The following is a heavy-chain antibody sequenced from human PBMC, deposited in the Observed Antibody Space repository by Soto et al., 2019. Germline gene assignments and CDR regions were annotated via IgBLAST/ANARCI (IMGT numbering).Heavy chain of an antibody. J-gene: IGHJ5*02. CDR1: GGSITSAGYY. CDR2: IDYRGNP. CDR3: PRGRAYFVP. Sequence: QVQLQESGPGLVKPSQTLSLTCTVSGGSITSAGYYWSWIRQHPGQGLEWIGYIDYRGNPYYNPSLKSRFAILLDTSENQFSLKMSSVTAADTAVYYCPRGRAYFVPWGQGTLVTVSS. V-gene: IGHV4-31*03.